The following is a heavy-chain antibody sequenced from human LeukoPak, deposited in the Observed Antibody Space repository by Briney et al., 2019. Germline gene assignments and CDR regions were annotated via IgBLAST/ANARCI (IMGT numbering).Heavy chain of an antibody. J-gene: IGHJ5*02. CDR1: GFTFSSYS. CDR3: AREHYYDSSGYSGFDP. CDR2: ISSSSDYI. V-gene: IGHV3-21*01. Sequence: GGSLRLSCAASGFTFSSYSMNWVRQAPGKGLEWVSSISSSSDYIYYADSVKGRFTISRDNAKSSLYLQMNSLRADNTAVYYCAREHYYDSSGYSGFDPWGQGTLVTVSS. D-gene: IGHD3-22*01.